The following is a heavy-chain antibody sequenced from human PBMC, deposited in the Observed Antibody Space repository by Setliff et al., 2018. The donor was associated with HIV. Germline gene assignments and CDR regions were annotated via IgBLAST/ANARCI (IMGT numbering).Heavy chain of an antibody. CDR1: GLIFSNYA. D-gene: IGHD6-13*01. J-gene: IGHJ4*02. Sequence: GGSLRLSCATSGLIFSNYALSWARQAPGKGLEWVSGIGGRGGGTNYADSVKGRFTISRDNSKNTLYLQMNSLRAEDTAVYYCARPNSRYSSSWALFDYWGQGTLVTVSS. CDR2: IGGRGGGT. CDR3: ARPNSRYSSSWALFDY. V-gene: IGHV3-23*01.